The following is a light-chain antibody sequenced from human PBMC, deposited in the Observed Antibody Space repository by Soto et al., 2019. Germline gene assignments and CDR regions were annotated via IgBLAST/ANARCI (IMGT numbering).Light chain of an antibody. Sequence: DIQMTQSPSTLSASVGDRVTITCRASQSISSWLAWYQQKPGKAPKLLIYKASSLESGVPSRFSSSGSGIAFTLTISSLQPDDFATYYCQQYNRLWVVGQGTKVEIK. V-gene: IGKV1-5*03. CDR1: QSISSW. J-gene: IGKJ1*01. CDR3: QQYNRLWV. CDR2: KAS.